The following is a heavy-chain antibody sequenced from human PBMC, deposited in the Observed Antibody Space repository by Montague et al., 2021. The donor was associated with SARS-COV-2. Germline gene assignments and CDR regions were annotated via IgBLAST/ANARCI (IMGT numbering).Heavy chain of an antibody. CDR1: GGSISSYY. V-gene: IGHV4-59*08. Sequence: SETLSLTCTVSGGSISSYYWSWIRQPPGKGLEWIGYIYYSGSTXXXPSXXXRVTISVDTSKNQFSLKLSSVTAADTAVYYCARLARGEYYDFWISSHEYPHYYYGIGVWGQGTTVPVSS. D-gene: IGHD3-3*01. CDR2: IYYSGST. J-gene: IGHJ6*02. CDR3: ARLARGEYYDFWISSHEYPHYYYGIGV.